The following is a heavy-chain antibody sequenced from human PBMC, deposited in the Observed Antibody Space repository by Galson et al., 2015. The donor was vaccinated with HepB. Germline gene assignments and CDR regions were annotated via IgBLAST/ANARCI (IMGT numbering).Heavy chain of an antibody. Sequence: SVKVSCKASGGTFSSYTISWVRQAPGQGLEWMGRIIPILGIANYAQKFQGRVTITADKSTSTAYMELSSLRSEDTAVYYCARARRRDGYKEGDYFDYWGQGTLVTVSS. J-gene: IGHJ4*02. D-gene: IGHD5-24*01. CDR1: GGTFSSYT. CDR3: ARARRRDGYKEGDYFDY. V-gene: IGHV1-69*02. CDR2: IIPILGIA.